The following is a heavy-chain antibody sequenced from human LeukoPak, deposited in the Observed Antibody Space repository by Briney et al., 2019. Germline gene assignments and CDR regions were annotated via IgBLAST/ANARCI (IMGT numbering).Heavy chain of an antibody. CDR1: GFTYTKHA. V-gene: IGHV4-34*01. Sequence: GSLRLSCAASGFTYTKHAMHWVRQPPGKGLEWIGEINHSGSTNYNPSLKSRATISVDTSKNQFSLKLSSVTAADTAVYYCARLAPQRPAARRRRWFDPWGQGTLVTVSS. J-gene: IGHJ5*02. CDR2: INHSGST. CDR3: ARLAPQRPAARRRRWFDP. D-gene: IGHD2-2*01.